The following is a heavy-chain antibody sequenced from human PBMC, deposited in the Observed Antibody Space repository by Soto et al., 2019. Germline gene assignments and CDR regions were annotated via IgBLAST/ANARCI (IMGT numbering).Heavy chain of an antibody. CDR3: ARTFCAAHCPRRYFDY. J-gene: IGHJ4*02. CDR2: INPSGGRT. D-gene: IGHD2-21*02. V-gene: IGHV1-46*02. CDR1: GYILNSYY. Sequence: QVQLVQSGAEVKKPGASVKVSCKASGYILNSYYMHWVRQAPGQGLEWMGIINPSGGRTSYAQKFQDRVHITRDTSTGTVYLELSSLRSEDTAVYYCARTFCAAHCPRRYFDYWGEGTLVTVSS.